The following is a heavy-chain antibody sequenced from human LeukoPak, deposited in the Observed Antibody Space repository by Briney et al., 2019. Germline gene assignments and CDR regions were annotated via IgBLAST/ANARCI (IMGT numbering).Heavy chain of an antibody. CDR2: ISSSSSYI. CDR3: ARDVSRISDY. J-gene: IGHJ4*02. Sequence: GGSLRLSCAAPGFTFSSYSMNWVRQAPGKGLEWVSSISSSSSYIYYTDSVKGRFTISRDNAKNLLYLQMNSLRAEDTAVYYCARDVSRISDYWGQGTLVTVSS. CDR1: GFTFSSYS. D-gene: IGHD2-15*01. V-gene: IGHV3-21*01.